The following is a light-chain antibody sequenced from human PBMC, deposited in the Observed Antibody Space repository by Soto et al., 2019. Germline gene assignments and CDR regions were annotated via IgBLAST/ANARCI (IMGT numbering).Light chain of an antibody. CDR1: QSVSSSY. Sequence: IVLTQSPGTLSLSPGERVTLSCRASQSVSSSYLAWYQQKPGQAPRLLIYGASSRATGIPDRFSGSGSGTDFTLTISRLEPEDFAVYYCQQYGSSPETFGQGTKVEIK. V-gene: IGKV3-20*01. J-gene: IGKJ1*01. CDR2: GAS. CDR3: QQYGSSPET.